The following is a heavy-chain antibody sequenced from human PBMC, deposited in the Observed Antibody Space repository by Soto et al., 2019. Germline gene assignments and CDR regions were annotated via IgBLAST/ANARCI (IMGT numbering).Heavy chain of an antibody. J-gene: IGHJ4*02. CDR2: ISYDGSNK. Sequence: GGSLRLSCAASGFTFSSYGMHWVRQAPGKGLEWVAVISYDGSNKYYADSVKGRFTISRDNSKNTLYLQMNSLRAEDTAVYYCAKDSIWPAPGYCSSTSCWRSFDYWGQGTLVTVSS. CDR1: GFTFSSYG. V-gene: IGHV3-30*18. CDR3: AKDSIWPAPGYCSSTSCWRSFDY. D-gene: IGHD2-2*01.